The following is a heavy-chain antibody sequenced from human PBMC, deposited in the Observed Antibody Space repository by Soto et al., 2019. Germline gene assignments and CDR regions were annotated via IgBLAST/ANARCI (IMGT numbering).Heavy chain of an antibody. Sequence: SGPTLVNPTQTLTLTCTFSGFSLSTSGVGVGWIRQPPGKALEWLALIYWDDDKRYSPSLKSRLTITKDASKNQVVLTMTNMDPVDTATYYCTHKPSTVYYFDYWGQGALVTVSS. CDR1: GFSLSTSGVG. CDR2: IYWDDDK. V-gene: IGHV2-5*02. D-gene: IGHD1-20*01. J-gene: IGHJ4*02. CDR3: THKPSTVYYFDY.